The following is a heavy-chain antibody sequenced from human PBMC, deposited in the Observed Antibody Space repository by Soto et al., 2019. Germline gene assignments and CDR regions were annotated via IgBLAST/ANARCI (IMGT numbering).Heavy chain of an antibody. CDR1: GVSIRSVGHY. CDR3: ARVWSPPPSGYSREGGGYNYCALDV. CDR2: IYHSGTT. V-gene: IGHV4-31*03. D-gene: IGHD6-13*01. Sequence: SETLSLTCSVSGVSIRSVGHYWSWIRQHPGKGLEWIGNIYHSGTTYYNPSLKSRVTMSVDTSKNQFSLWLTSVTAADTAVYFCARVWSPPPSGYSREGGGYNYCALDVWGQGTTVTVSS. J-gene: IGHJ6*02.